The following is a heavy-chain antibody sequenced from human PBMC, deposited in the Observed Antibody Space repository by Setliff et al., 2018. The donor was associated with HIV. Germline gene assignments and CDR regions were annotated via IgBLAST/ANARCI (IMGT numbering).Heavy chain of an antibody. D-gene: IGHD3-3*01. CDR2: ISIGSGGAI. J-gene: IGHJ6*02. V-gene: IGHV3-48*03. CDR3: ARDYLYYNLYNGSPVYGMDV. Sequence: GGSLRLSCAASGFTFRNYKFNWVRQAPGRGLEWVSSISIGSGGAIDYADSVQGRFTISRDNSKNSLYLQMNSLIVEDTAVYYCARDYLYYNLYNGSPVYGMDVWGQGTTVTVSS. CDR1: GFTFRNYK.